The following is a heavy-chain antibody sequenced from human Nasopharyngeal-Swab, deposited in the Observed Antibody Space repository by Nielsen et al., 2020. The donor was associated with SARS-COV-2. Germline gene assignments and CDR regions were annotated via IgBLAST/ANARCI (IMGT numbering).Heavy chain of an antibody. CDR1: GYSISSGYY. D-gene: IGHD6-6*01. J-gene: IGHJ4*02. CDR3: ARGRIAARPDYFDY. CDR2: IYHSGST. Sequence: SETLSLTCAVSGYSISSGYYWGWIRQPPGKGLEWIGSIYHSGSTYYNPSLKSRVTISVDTSKNQFSLKLSSVTAADTAVYYCARGRIAARPDYFDYWGQGTLVTVSS. V-gene: IGHV4-38-2*01.